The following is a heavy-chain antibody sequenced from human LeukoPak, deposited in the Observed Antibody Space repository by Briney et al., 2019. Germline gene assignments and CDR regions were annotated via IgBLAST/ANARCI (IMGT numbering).Heavy chain of an antibody. V-gene: IGHV5-51*01. CDR1: GYSFTSYW. CDR3: ARVGQGWGYGDYVLDY. CDR2: IYPGDSDT. Sequence: GESLKISCKGSGYSFTSYWIGWVRQMPGKGLEWMGIIYPGDSDTRYSPSFQGQVTISADKSISTAYLQWSSLKASDTAMYYCARVGQGWGYGDYVLDYWGQGTLVTVSS. J-gene: IGHJ4*02. D-gene: IGHD4-17*01.